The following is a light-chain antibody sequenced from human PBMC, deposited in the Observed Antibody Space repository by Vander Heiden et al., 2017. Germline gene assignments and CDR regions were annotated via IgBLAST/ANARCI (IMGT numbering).Light chain of an antibody. J-gene: IGLJ2*01. CDR3: CSYAGSNTLL. V-gene: IGLV2-23*02. CDR1: SSNVGIFNL. Sequence: QSAPTQPASVSASPGQSITISCTGTSSNVGIFNLVSWYQQHPGKAPKLMISEVSKRPSGVSNRFSGSKSGTTASLTSSGLQAEDEADYYCCSYAGSNTLLFGGGTKLTVL. CDR2: EVS.